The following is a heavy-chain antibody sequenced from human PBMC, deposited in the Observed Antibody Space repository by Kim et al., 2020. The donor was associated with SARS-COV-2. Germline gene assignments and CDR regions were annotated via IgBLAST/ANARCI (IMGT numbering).Heavy chain of an antibody. J-gene: IGHJ5*02. D-gene: IGHD2-8*02. CDR3: AREYWDLNWFDP. CDR2: INPNSGGT. CDR1: GYTFTGYY. V-gene: IGHV1-2*06. Sequence: ASVKVSCKASGYTFTGYYMHWVRQAPGQGLEWMGRINPNSGGTNYAQKFQGRVTMTRDTSISTAYMELSRLRSDDTAVYYCAREYWDLNWFDPWGQGTLVAVSS.